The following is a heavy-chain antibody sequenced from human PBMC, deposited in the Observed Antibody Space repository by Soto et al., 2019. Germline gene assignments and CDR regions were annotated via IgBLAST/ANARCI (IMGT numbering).Heavy chain of an antibody. CDR2: IIPIFGTA. Sequence: GASVKVSCKASGGTFSSYAISWVRQPPGQGLEWMGGIIPIFGTANYAQKFQGRVTITADKSTSTAYMELSSLRSEDTAVYYCARGQSSYPIAVAGSVGAFDIWGQGTMVTVSS. V-gene: IGHV1-69*06. CDR1: GGTFSSYA. D-gene: IGHD6-19*01. J-gene: IGHJ3*02. CDR3: ARGQSSYPIAVAGSVGAFDI.